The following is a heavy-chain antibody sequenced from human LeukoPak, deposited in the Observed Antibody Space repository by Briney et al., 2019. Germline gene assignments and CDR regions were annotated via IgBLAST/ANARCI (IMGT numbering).Heavy chain of an antibody. J-gene: IGHJ6*03. CDR2: ISAYNGNT. V-gene: IGHV1-18*01. CDR3: ATDRPSGFGAQKYYQKYYYYMDV. D-gene: IGHD3-10*01. CDR1: GYTFASYG. Sequence: LRASVKVSCKASGYTFASYGISWVRQAPGQGLEWMGWISAYNGNTNYAQKLQGRVTMTTDTSTSTAYMELRSLRSEDTAVYYCATDRPSGFGAQKYYQKYYYYMDVWGKGTTVTVSS.